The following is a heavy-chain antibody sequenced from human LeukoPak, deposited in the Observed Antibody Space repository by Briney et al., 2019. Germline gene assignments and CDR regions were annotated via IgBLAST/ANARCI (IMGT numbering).Heavy chain of an antibody. D-gene: IGHD5-12*01. J-gene: IGHJ4*02. V-gene: IGHV1-2*02. Sequence: ASVKVSCKASGYTFTGYYMHWVRQAPGQGLEWMGWIDPNSGGTNYAQKFQGRVTMTRDTSISTACMELSRLRSDDTAVYYCARTGGYSGYDTPDYWGQGTLVTVSS. CDR3: ARTGGYSGYDTPDY. CDR2: IDPNSGGT. CDR1: GYTFTGYY.